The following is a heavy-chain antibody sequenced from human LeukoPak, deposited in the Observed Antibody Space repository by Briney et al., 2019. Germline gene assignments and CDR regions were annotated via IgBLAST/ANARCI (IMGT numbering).Heavy chain of an antibody. D-gene: IGHD6-13*01. CDR2: ISSNGGST. V-gene: IGHV3-64D*06. J-gene: IGHJ4*02. CDR1: GFTFSSYG. CDR3: VKAHSSSWYYFEY. Sequence: PGGSLRLSCSASGFTFSSYGMHWVRQAPGKGLEHVSAISSNGGSTYYADSVKGRVTISRDNSKDTVCLQMSSLRAEDTAVYYCVKAHSSSWYYFEYWGQGTLVTVSS.